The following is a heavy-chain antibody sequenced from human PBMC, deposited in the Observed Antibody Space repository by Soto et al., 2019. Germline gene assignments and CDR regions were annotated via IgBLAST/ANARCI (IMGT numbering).Heavy chain of an antibody. D-gene: IGHD1-26*01. J-gene: IGHJ6*02. CDR1: GYTFTSYD. Sequence: ASVKVSCKASGYTFTSYDINWVRQATGQGLEWMGWMNPNSGNTGYAQKFQGRVTMTRNTSISTAYMELSSLRSEDTAVYYCARVVPELRNFYYYYYYGMDVWGQGTTVTVSS. V-gene: IGHV1-8*01. CDR3: ARVVPELRNFYYYYYYGMDV. CDR2: MNPNSGNT.